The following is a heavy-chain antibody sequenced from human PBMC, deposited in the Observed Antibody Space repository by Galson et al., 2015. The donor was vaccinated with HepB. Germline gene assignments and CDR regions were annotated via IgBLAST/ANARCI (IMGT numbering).Heavy chain of an antibody. CDR2: INHSGST. Sequence: ETLSLTCAVYGGSFSGYYWSWIRQPPGKGLEWIGEINHSGSTNYNPSLKSRVTISVDTSKNQFSLKLSSVTAADTAVYYCARGGIDSSGWYWSYYYYGMDDWGQGTTVTVSS. D-gene: IGHD6-19*01. CDR3: ARGGIDSSGWYWSYYYYGMDD. J-gene: IGHJ6*02. V-gene: IGHV4-34*01. CDR1: GGSFSGYY.